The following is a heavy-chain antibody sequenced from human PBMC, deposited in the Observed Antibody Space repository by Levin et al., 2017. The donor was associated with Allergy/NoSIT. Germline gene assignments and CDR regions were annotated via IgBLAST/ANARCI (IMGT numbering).Heavy chain of an antibody. D-gene: IGHD1-1*01. J-gene: IGHJ3*01. CDR2: ITGGGFNT. V-gene: IGHV3-23*01. CDR3: AKKQGGTSGFSFDV. Sequence: GGSLRLSCAVSGFSLSDYVMAWVRQAPGKGLEWVSEITGGGFNTYYGDSVKGRFTVSKDDSKDTLYLDLSSLRVEDTAVYFCAKKQGGTSGFSFDVWGQGTMVTVSS. CDR1: GFSLSDYV.